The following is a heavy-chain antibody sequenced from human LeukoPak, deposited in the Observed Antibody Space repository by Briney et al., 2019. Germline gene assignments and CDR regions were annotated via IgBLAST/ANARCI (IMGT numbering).Heavy chain of an antibody. CDR1: GFTFSSYW. D-gene: IGHD3-3*01. J-gene: IGHJ4*02. CDR2: IKQDGSEK. V-gene: IGHV3-7*01. Sequence: PGGSLRLSCAASGFTFSSYWMSWVRQAPGKGLEWVANIKQDGSEKYYVDSVKGRFTISRDNAKNSLYLQMNSLRAEDTAVYYCASGSAFWSGYSFDYWGQGTLVTVSS. CDR3: ASGSAFWSGYSFDY.